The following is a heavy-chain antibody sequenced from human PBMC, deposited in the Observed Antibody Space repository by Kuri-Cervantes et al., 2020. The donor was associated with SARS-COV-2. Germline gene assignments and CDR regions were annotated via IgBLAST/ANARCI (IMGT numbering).Heavy chain of an antibody. CDR3: ARALPYKAAHPLDV. V-gene: IGHV1-3*01. CDR2: INAGNGNT. D-gene: IGHD6-13*01. Sequence: ASVKVSCKASGYTFTSYGISWVRQAPGQRLEWMGWINAGNGNTKYSQKFQGRVTITRDTSASTAYMELSSLRSEDTAVYYCARALPYKAAHPLDVWGQGTTVTVSS. CDR1: GYTFTSYG. J-gene: IGHJ6*02.